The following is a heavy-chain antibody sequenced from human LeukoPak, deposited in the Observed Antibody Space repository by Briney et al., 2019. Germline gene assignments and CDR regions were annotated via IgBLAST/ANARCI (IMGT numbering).Heavy chain of an antibody. CDR1: GFTFSSYA. V-gene: IGHV3-64*01. Sequence: GGSLRLSCAASGFTFSSYAMHWVRQAPGKGLEYVSAISSNGGSTHYANSVKGRFTISRDNSKNTLYLQMGSLRAEDMAVYYCARGNGWYYFDYWGQGTLVTVSS. J-gene: IGHJ4*02. CDR3: ARGNGWYYFDY. CDR2: ISSNGGST. D-gene: IGHD6-19*01.